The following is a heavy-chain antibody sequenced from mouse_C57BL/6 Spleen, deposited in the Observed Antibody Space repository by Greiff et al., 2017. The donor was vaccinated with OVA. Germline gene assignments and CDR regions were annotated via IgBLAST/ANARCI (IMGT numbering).Heavy chain of an antibody. V-gene: IGHV5-6*01. CDR3: ARPAYYGSSYWYFDV. CDR2: ISSGGSYT. Sequence: EVHLVESGGDLVKPGGSLKLSCAASGFTFSSYGMSWVRQTPDKRLEWVATISSGGSYTYSPDSVKGRFTISRDNAKNTLYLQLSSLKSEDTAMYYCARPAYYGSSYWYFDVWGTGTTVTVSS. D-gene: IGHD1-1*01. J-gene: IGHJ1*03. CDR1: GFTFSSYG.